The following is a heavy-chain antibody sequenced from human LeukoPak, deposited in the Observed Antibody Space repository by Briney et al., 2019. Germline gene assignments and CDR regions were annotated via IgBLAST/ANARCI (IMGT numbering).Heavy chain of an antibody. CDR1: GFTFSSYE. CDR2: ISSSGTTT. D-gene: IGHD3-10*01. Sequence: GGSLRLSCAASGFTFSSYEMNWVRQAPGKGLEWVSYISSSGTTTFYADSVKGRFTISRDNAKNSLYLQMNSLRAEDSAVYYCAKGGMSTIVRGVIGYMDVWGKGTTVTISS. CDR3: AKGGMSTIVRGVIGYMDV. V-gene: IGHV3-48*03. J-gene: IGHJ6*03.